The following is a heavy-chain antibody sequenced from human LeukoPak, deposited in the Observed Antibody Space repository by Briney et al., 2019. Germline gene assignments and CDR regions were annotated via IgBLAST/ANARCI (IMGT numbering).Heavy chain of an antibody. CDR2: INHSGST. CDR1: GGSISSGGYY. Sequence: PSQTLSLTCAVSGGSISSGGYYWSWIRQPPGKGLEWIGEINHSGSTNYNPSLKSRVTISVDTSKNQFSLKLSSVTAADTAVYYCARVRRAWIQLWSGNHFDYWGQGTLVTVSS. J-gene: IGHJ4*02. CDR3: ARVRRAWIQLWSGNHFDY. V-gene: IGHV4-30-2*01. D-gene: IGHD5-18*01.